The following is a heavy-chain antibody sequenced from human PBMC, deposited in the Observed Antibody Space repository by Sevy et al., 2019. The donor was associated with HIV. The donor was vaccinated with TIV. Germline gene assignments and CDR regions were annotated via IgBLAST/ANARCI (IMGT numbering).Heavy chain of an antibody. V-gene: IGHV3-30-3*01. CDR2: ISYDGSNK. CDR3: ARDGRGSGLRHYYYYYMDV. CDR1: GFTFSSYA. J-gene: IGHJ6*03. D-gene: IGHD4-17*01. Sequence: GESLKISCAASGFTFSSYAMHWVRQAPGKGLEWVAVISYDGSNKYYADSVKGRFTISRDNSKNTLYLQMNSLGAEDTAVYYCARDGRGSGLRHYYYYYMDVWGKGTTVTVSS.